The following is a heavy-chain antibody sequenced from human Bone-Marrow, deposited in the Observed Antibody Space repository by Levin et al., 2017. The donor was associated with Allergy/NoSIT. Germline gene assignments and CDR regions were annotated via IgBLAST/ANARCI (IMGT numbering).Heavy chain of an antibody. CDR2: IYYSGSA. V-gene: IGHV4-59*01. CDR1: GGSISGYY. J-gene: IGHJ6*02. CDR3: ARAFYGSGTYYFYYYGMDV. D-gene: IGHD3-10*01. Sequence: SQTLSLTCTVSGGSISGYYWSWIRQPPGKGLEWIGYIYYSGSANYNPSLKSRVTISVDTSTNQFSLKLSSATAADTAVYYCARAFYGSGTYYFYYYGMDVWGQGTTVTVSS.